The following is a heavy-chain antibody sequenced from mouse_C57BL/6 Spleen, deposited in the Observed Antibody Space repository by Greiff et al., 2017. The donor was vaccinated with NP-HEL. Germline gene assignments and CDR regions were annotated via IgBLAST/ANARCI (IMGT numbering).Heavy chain of an antibody. CDR3: AFRVTTEYAMDY. CDR1: GYAFTNYL. J-gene: IGHJ4*01. D-gene: IGHD2-2*01. V-gene: IGHV1-54*01. CDR2: INPGSGGT. Sequence: QVQLKESGAELVRPGASVKVSCKASGYAFTNYLIEWVKQRPGQGLEWIGVINPGSGGTNYNEKFKGKATLTADKSSSTAYMQLSSLTSEDSAVYVCAFRVTTEYAMDYWGQGTSVTVSS.